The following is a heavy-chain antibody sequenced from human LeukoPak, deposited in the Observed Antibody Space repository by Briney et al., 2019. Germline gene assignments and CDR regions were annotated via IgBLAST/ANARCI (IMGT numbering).Heavy chain of an antibody. CDR2: INPNSGGT. Sequence: ASVKVSCKPSGYTFTDSSIHRVWQAPEQGLEWMGWINPNSGGTISAQGIQGRVTMTRDTSISTAYMELTKLRSDDTAVYYCVRSPPWVVRAVMAYFDLWGQGTLVTVSS. CDR3: VRSPPWVVRAVMAYFDL. J-gene: IGHJ4*02. D-gene: IGHD3-10*01. V-gene: IGHV1-2*02. CDR1: GYTFTDSS.